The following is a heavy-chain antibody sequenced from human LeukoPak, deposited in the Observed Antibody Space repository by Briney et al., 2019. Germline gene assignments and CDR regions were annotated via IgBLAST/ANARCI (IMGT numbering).Heavy chain of an antibody. D-gene: IGHD3-3*01. CDR2: INHSGST. V-gene: IGHV4-34*01. Sequence: PSETLSLTCAVYGGSFSGYYWSWIRQPPGKGLEWIGEINHSGSTYYNPSLKSRVTISVDRSKNQFSLKLSSVTAADTAVYYCARASYYDFWSGTEGRFDYWGQGTLVTVSS. J-gene: IGHJ4*02. CDR3: ARASYYDFWSGTEGRFDY. CDR1: GGSFSGYY.